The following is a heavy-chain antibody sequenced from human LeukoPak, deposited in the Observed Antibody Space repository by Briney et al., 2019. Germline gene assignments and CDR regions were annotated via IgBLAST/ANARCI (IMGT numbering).Heavy chain of an antibody. J-gene: IGHJ3*02. CDR1: GFTFSSYG. Sequence: GGSLRLSCAASGFTFSSYGMHWVRQAPGKGLEWISSIGESGDSTYYADSVEGRFTISRENSKNTLYLRMNSLRAEDTAVYYCAKDLPIHIWGQGTMVTVSS. V-gene: IGHV3-23*01. CDR2: IGESGDST. CDR3: AKDLPIHI.